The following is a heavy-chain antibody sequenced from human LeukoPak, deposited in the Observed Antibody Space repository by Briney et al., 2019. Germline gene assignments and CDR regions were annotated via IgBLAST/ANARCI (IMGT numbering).Heavy chain of an antibody. D-gene: IGHD1-14*01. CDR3: ARGPRNDP. V-gene: IGHV1-69*05. Sequence: WASVKVSCKASGGTFSSYAISWVRQAPGQGLEWMGGIIPIFGTANYAQKFQGRVTMTRDTSISTAYMELSGLTSDDTAVYFCARGPRNDPWGQGTLVTVSS. CDR2: IIPIFGTA. J-gene: IGHJ5*02. CDR1: GGTFSSYA.